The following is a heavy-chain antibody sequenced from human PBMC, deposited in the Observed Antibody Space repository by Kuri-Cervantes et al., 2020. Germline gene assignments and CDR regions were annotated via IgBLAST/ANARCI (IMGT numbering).Heavy chain of an antibody. CDR2: ISWDGGST. D-gene: IGHD5-12*01. CDR1: GFTFDDYA. J-gene: IGHJ4*02. Sequence: ETLSLTCAASGFTFDDYAMHWVRQAPGKGLEWVSLISWDGGSTYYADSVKGRFTISRDNSKNSLYLQMNSLRAEDTALYYCAKGVEYSGYDEIDYWGQGTLVTVSS. V-gene: IGHV3-43D*04. CDR3: AKGVEYSGYDEIDY.